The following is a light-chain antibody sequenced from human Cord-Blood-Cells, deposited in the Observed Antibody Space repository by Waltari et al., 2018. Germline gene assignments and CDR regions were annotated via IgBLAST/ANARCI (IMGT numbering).Light chain of an antibody. CDR2: DVS. Sequence: QSALTQPASVSGSPGQSIPISCTGTSSDVGGYNYVSCYQQHPGKAPKLMIYDVSNRPSGVSNRFSGSKSGNTASLTISGLQAEDEADYYCSSYTSSSTVVFGGGTKLTVL. CDR1: SSDVGGYNY. J-gene: IGLJ2*01. CDR3: SSYTSSSTVV. V-gene: IGLV2-14*01.